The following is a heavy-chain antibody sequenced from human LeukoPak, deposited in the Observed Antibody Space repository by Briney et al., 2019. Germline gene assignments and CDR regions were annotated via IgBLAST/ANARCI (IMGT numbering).Heavy chain of an antibody. CDR1: GGSISSGSYY. CDR2: IYTSGST. Sequence: PSQTLSLTCTVSGGSISSGSYYWSWIRQPAGKGLEWIGRIYTSGSTNYNPSLKSRVTISVDTSKNQFSLKLSSVTAADTAVYYCARSSITMIVVVGAFDIWGQGTMVTVSS. J-gene: IGHJ3*02. CDR3: ARSSITMIVVVGAFDI. D-gene: IGHD3-22*01. V-gene: IGHV4-61*02.